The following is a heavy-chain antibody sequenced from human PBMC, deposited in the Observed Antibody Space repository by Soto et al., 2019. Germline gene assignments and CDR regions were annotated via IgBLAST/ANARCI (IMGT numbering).Heavy chain of an antibody. CDR3: ARSLNLAIYYDSSDFSPDPDDAFAI. D-gene: IGHD3-22*01. Sequence: ASVKVSCKASGYTFTNYYMHWVRQAPGQGLEWMGIINLSGGSTSYAQKIQGRVTMTRDTSTNTVYIELSSLRSEDTAVYYCARSLNLAIYYDSSDFSPDPDDAFAIWGQGAMVTVSS. J-gene: IGHJ3*02. CDR2: INLSGGST. CDR1: GYTFTNYY. V-gene: IGHV1-46*03.